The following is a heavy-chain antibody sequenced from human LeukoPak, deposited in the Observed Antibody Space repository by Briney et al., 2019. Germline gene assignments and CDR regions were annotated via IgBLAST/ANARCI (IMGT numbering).Heavy chain of an antibody. D-gene: IGHD3-22*01. CDR1: GYTFTSYY. CDR3: ARDCSSSGYYYRNWFDP. CDR2: INPSGGST. J-gene: IGHJ5*02. V-gene: IGHV1-46*01. Sequence: GASVKVSCKASGYTFTSYYMHWVRQAPGQGLEWMGIINPSGGSTSYAQKFQGRVTMTRDTSTSTVYMELSSLRSEDTAVYYCARDCSSSGYYYRNWFDPWGQGTLVTVSS.